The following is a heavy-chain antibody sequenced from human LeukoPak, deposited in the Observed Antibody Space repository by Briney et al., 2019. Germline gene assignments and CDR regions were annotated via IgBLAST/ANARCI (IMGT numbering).Heavy chain of an antibody. CDR3: ARRATMLAGGYFDY. Sequence: PSETLSLTGTVSGGSISSYYWSWIRQTPGKGLEWIGYIYASGSTTYKPSLKSRVTISIDTSKNQFSLKLSSVTAADTAVYYCARRATMLAGGYFDYWGQGTLVSVSS. V-gene: IGHV4-4*09. J-gene: IGHJ4*02. D-gene: IGHD5-12*01. CDR2: IYASGST. CDR1: GGSISSYY.